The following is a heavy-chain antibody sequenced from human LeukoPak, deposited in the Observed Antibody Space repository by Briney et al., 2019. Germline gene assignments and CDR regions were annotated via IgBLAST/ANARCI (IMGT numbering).Heavy chain of an antibody. V-gene: IGHV5-51*01. J-gene: IGHJ5*02. CDR3: ARRDYGDQGSDWFDP. D-gene: IGHD4-17*01. CDR1: GYSFTSYW. CDR2: IYPGDSDT. Sequence: GESLKISCKGSGYSFTSYWIGWVRQMPGKGLEWMGIIYPGDSDTRYSPSFQGQVTISADKSISTAYLQWSSLKASDTAMYYCARRDYGDQGSDWFDPWGQGTLDTVSS.